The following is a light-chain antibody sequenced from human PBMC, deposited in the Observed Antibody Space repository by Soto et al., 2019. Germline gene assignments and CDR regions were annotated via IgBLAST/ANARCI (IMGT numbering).Light chain of an antibody. V-gene: IGLV1-44*01. CDR1: TSNIGSNT. CDR3: AAWDDSLEGYV. CDR2: SNN. Sequence: QFVLTQPPSASGTPGQRVTISCSGSTSNIGSNTVNWYQQLQGTAPKLRMYSNNQRPSGVPDRFSGSKSGTSASLAISGLQSEDEADYYCAAWDDSLEGYVFGTGTKVTVL. J-gene: IGLJ1*01.